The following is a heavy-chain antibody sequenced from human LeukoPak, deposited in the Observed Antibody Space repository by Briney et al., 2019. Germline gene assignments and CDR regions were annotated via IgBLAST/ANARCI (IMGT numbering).Heavy chain of an antibody. CDR3: AKRNCSSTSGYPKYFQH. D-gene: IGHD2-2*01. CDR2: ISGSGGST. CDR1: GFTFSSYA. Sequence: GGSLRLSCAASGFTFSSYAMSWVRQAPGKGLEWVSAISGSGGSTYYADSVKGRFTISRDNSKNTLYLQMNSLRAEDTAVYYCAKRNCSSTSGYPKYFQHWGQGTLVTVSS. J-gene: IGHJ1*01. V-gene: IGHV3-23*01.